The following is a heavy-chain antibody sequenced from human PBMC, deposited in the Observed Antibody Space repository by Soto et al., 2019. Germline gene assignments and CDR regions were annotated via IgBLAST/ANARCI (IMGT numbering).Heavy chain of an antibody. J-gene: IGHJ4*02. Sequence: PSETLSLTCAVYGGSFSGYYWSWIRQPPGKGLEWIGEINHSGSTNYNPSLKSRVTISVDTSKNQFSLKLSSVTAADTAVYYCARGRGDYVWGSYRYVGFLVYWGQGTLVTVS. CDR2: INHSGST. V-gene: IGHV4-34*01. CDR1: GGSFSGYY. CDR3: ARGRGDYVWGSYRYVGFLVY. D-gene: IGHD3-16*02.